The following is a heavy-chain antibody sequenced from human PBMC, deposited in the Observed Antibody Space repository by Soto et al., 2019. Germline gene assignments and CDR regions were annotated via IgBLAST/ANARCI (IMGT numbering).Heavy chain of an antibody. Sequence: SLRLSCAASIFSFSSYAMSWVRQAPGKGLEWVSAISGSGGSTYYADSVKGRFTISRDNSKNTLYLQMNSLRAEDTAVYYCAKDGVIVVVPAGWFDPWGQGTLVTVSS. CDR1: IFSFSSYA. J-gene: IGHJ5*02. CDR2: ISGSGGST. D-gene: IGHD2-2*01. V-gene: IGHV3-23*01. CDR3: AKDGVIVVVPAGWFDP.